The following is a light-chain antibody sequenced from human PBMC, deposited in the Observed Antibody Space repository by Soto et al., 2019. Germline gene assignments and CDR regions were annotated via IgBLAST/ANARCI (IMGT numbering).Light chain of an antibody. CDR1: KLGDKY. V-gene: IGLV3-1*01. CDR2: QDS. CDR3: QAWDSSTYVV. J-gene: IGLJ2*01. Sequence: SYELTQPPSVCVSPGQTASITCSGDKLGDKYACWYQQKPGQSPVLVIYQDSKRPSGIPERFSGSNSGNTATLTISGTQAMDEADYYCQAWDSSTYVVFGGGTKVTVL.